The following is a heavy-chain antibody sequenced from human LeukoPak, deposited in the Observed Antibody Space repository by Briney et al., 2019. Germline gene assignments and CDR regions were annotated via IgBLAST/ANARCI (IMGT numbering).Heavy chain of an antibody. CDR1: GFTFSSYA. J-gene: IGHJ3*02. CDR2: ISSSSSYI. Sequence: GGSLRLSCAASGFTFSSYAMSWVRQAPGKGLEWVSSISSSSSYIYYADSVKGRFTISRDNAKNSLYLQMNSLRAEDTAVYYCARDRGWGYSSGWTIIWGQGTMVTVSS. CDR3: ARDRGWGYSSGWTII. V-gene: IGHV3-21*01. D-gene: IGHD6-19*01.